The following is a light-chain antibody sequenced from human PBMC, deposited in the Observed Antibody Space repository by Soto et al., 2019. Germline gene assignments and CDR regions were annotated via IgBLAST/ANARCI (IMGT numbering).Light chain of an antibody. Sequence: DIQMTQSPSSLSASVGDRVTITCQASQDISNYLNWYQQKPGKAHKLLIYEASNLETGVPSRFSGSGSGTDFPFTISSLQPEDIATYYCQQYDNRPLTFGGGTKVEIK. CDR2: EAS. V-gene: IGKV1-33*01. J-gene: IGKJ4*01. CDR3: QQYDNRPLT. CDR1: QDISNY.